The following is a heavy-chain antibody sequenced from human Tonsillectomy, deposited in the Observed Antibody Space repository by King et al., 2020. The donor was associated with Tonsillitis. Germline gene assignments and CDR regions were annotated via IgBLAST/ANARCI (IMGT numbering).Heavy chain of an antibody. D-gene: IGHD3/OR15-3a*01. J-gene: IGHJ6*03. Sequence: VQLVESGGGLVKPGGSLRLSCAASGFTFSDYYMSWIRQAPGKGLEWVSFISTSGSTIYYADSVKGRFTISRDNAKNSLYLQMNSLRAEDTAVYYCARDHLSWTEVDYPYYYYYMDVWGKGTTVTVSS. CDR3: ARDHLSWTEVDYPYYYYYMDV. CDR1: GFTFSDYY. V-gene: IGHV3-11*01. CDR2: ISTSGSTI.